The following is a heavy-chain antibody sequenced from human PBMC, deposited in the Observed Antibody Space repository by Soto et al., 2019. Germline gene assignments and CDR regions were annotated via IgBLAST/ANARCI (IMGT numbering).Heavy chain of an antibody. V-gene: IGHV4-61*01. D-gene: IGHD2-21*02. CDR1: GGSVSSGFHY. J-gene: IGHJ4*02. Sequence: QVQLQESGPGLVKPSETLSLTCTVSGGSVSSGFHYWSWIRQPPGKGLEWIGNIYYSGSTNYNPSLKSRVTISVDTSKYLFSLKFNSVTAADTAVYYCARMPATAFYYFDYWGQGTLVTVSS. CDR2: IYYSGST. CDR3: ARMPATAFYYFDY.